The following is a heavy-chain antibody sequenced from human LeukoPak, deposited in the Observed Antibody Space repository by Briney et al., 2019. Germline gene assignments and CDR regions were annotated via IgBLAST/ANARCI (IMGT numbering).Heavy chain of an antibody. D-gene: IGHD3-22*01. CDR3: AKEYYYDSSGHGSVDY. CDR2: INPSGGST. V-gene: IGHV1-46*01. CDR1: GYTFTSCY. Sequence: ASVKVSCKASGYTFTSCYMHWVRQAPGQGLEWMGIINPSGGSTSYAQKFQGRVTMTRDTSTSTVYMELSSLRSEDTAVYYCAKEYYYDSSGHGSVDYWGQGTLVTVSS. J-gene: IGHJ4*02.